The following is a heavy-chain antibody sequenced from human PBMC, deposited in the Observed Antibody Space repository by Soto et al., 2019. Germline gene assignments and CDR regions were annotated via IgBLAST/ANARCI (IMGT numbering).Heavy chain of an antibody. CDR2: IYHSGST. CDR3: ARYLGSSWPPHYYYYYGMDV. Sequence: SETLSLTCAVSGYSISSGYYWGWIRQPPGEGLEWIGSIYHSGSTYYNPSLKSRVTISVDTSKNQFSLKLSSVTAADTAVYYCARYLGSSWPPHYYYYYGMDVWGQGXTVTVSS. D-gene: IGHD6-13*01. CDR1: GYSISSGYY. V-gene: IGHV4-38-2*01. J-gene: IGHJ6*02.